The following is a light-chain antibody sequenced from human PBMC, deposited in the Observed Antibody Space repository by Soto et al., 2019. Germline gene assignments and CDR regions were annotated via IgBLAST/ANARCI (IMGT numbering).Light chain of an antibody. CDR2: LGS. CDR1: QSLLHSNGYNY. V-gene: IGKV2-28*01. Sequence: DIVMTQSPLSLPVTPGEPASISCRSSQSLLHSNGYNYLDWYLQKPGQSPQLLIYLGSNRASGGXDXSSGSGSGTDFTLKISRVEAEDVGVYYCMQALQTPRTFGQGTKVEIK. J-gene: IGKJ1*01. CDR3: MQALQTPRT.